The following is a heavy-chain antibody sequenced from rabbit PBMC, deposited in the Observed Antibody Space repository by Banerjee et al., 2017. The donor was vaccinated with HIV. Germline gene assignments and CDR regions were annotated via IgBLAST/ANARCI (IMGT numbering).Heavy chain of an antibody. D-gene: IGHD1-1*01. V-gene: IGHV1S43*01. CDR2: IYAGSSGST. J-gene: IGHJ4*01. CDR1: GIDFSSYYY. CDR3: ARGVAINSGGYPFNL. Sequence: QEQLVESGGGLVQPGASLTLTCKASGIDFSSYYYMSWVRQAPGKGLEWIACIYAGSSGSTYYASWAKGRFTITRSTSLNTVTLQMTSLTAADTATYFCARGVAINSGGYPFNLWGPGTLVTVS.